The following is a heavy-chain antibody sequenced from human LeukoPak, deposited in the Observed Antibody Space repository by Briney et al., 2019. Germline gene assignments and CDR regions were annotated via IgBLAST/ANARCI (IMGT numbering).Heavy chain of an antibody. D-gene: IGHD2-2*02. CDR1: GYTLTELS. CDR3: ARAWGANCSSTSCYNYYYYYGMDV. CDR2: FDPEDGET. Sequence: GASVKVSCKVSGYTLTELSMHWVRQAPGKGLEWMGGFDPEDGETIYAQKFQGWVTMTRDTSISTAYMELSRLRSDDTAVYYCARAWGANCSSTSCYNYYYYYGMDVWGKGTTVTVSS. V-gene: IGHV1-24*01. J-gene: IGHJ6*04.